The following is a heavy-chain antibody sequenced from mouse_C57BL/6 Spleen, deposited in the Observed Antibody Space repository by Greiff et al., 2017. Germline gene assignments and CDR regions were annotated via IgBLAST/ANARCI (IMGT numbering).Heavy chain of an antibody. V-gene: IGHV3-6*01. CDR3: ARAHYSNWYFDV. Sequence: EVKLQESGPGLVKPSQSLSLTCSVTGYSITSGYYWNWIRQFPGNKLEWMGYISYDGSNNYNPSLKNRISITRDTSKNQFFLKLNSVTTEDTATYYCARAHYSNWYFDVWGTGTTVTVSS. J-gene: IGHJ1*03. D-gene: IGHD2-5*01. CDR1: GYSITSGYY. CDR2: ISYDGSN.